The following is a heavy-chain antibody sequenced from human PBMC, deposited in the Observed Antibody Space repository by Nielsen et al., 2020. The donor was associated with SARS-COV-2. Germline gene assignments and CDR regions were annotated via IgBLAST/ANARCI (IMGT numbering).Heavy chain of an antibody. J-gene: IGHJ6*02. Sequence: SQTLLLTCVISGDSVSSNSVAWNWLRQSPSRGLEWLGRIYYRSKWFYEYAASVRSRITIDPDTSKNQFSLHLNSVTSEDTAMYYCTRDPGYYHGMDVWGQGTTVTVSS. CDR2: IYYRSKWFY. CDR1: GDSVSSNSVA. CDR3: TRDPGYYHGMDV. V-gene: IGHV6-1*01.